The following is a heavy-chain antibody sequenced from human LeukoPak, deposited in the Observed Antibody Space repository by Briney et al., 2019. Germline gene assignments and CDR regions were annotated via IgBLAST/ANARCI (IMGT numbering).Heavy chain of an antibody. J-gene: IGHJ4*02. CDR2: IKQDGGEK. CDR1: GTTFSRYW. V-gene: IGHV3-7*03. Sequence: GGSLRLSCVDSGTTFSRYWMSWVRQAPGKGLEWVANIKQDGGEKYYVDSVKDRFTISRDNAKNSLYLQMNSLRVEDTAVYYCARDGRPLDYWGQGTLVTVSS. CDR3: ARDGRPLDY.